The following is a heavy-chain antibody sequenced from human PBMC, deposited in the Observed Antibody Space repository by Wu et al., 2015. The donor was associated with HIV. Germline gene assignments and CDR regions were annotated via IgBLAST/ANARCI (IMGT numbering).Heavy chain of an antibody. V-gene: IGHV1-18*01. CDR1: GYSFSSYT. CDR3: ATWKVVADSLRLDY. J-gene: IGHJ4*01. CDR2: ISVYNGNT. D-gene: IGHD2-15*01. Sequence: QVQLVQSGNEIKEPGASVRVSCKASGYSFSSYTITWVRQAPGQGLEWMGWISVYNGNTNYAQNFQGRVIMTTETSTNTVYMELRTLSYDDTATYYCATWKVVADSLRLDYWGQGTPVIVSS.